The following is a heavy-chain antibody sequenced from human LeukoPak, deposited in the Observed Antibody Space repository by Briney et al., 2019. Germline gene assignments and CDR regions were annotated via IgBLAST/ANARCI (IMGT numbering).Heavy chain of an antibody. J-gene: IGHJ6*02. CDR2: ISSDSSYT. Sequence: GGSLRLSCAASGFTFSDYSMSWIRQAPGKGLELVSCISSDSSYTNYADSVKGRLTISRDNAKNSLYLQMNSLRAEDTAVYYCARDFKQQLVRYYYYYGMDVWGQGTTVTVSS. V-gene: IGHV3-11*06. CDR1: GFTFSDYS. D-gene: IGHD6-13*01. CDR3: ARDFKQQLVRYYYYYGMDV.